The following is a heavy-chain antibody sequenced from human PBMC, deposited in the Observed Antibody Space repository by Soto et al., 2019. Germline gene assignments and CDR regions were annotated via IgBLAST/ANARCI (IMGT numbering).Heavy chain of an antibody. CDR1: GFTFSSYG. D-gene: IGHD2-2*01. CDR3: ARDHRPSTYPTYYFDY. CDR2: IWYDGSNK. Sequence: AGGSLRLSCAASGFTFSSYGMHWVRQAPGKGLEWVAVIWYDGSNKYYADSVKGRFTISRDNSKNTLYLQMNSRRAEDTAVYYCARDHRPSTYPTYYFDYWGQGTLVTVSS. V-gene: IGHV3-33*01. J-gene: IGHJ4*02.